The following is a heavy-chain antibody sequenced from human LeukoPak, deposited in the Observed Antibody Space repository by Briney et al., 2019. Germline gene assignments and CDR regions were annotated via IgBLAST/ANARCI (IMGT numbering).Heavy chain of an antibody. CDR3: AWDLGTTGWHTFDY. D-gene: IGHD6-19*01. CDR2: TYYRSKWYN. CDR1: GDSVSSKNGA. J-gene: IGHJ4*02. Sequence: SQTLSLTCAVSGDSVSSKNGAWNWIRQSPSRGLEWLRRTYYRSKWYNDYAESMEGRITISQDTSKNQYSLHLNSVTPDDTAVYYCAWDLGTTGWHTFDYWGQGTLVTVSS. V-gene: IGHV6-1*01.